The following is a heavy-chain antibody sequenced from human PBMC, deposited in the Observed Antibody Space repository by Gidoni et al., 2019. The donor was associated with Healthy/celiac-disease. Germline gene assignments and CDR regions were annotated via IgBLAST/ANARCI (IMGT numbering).Heavy chain of an antibody. CDR3: ARELRVRGSAPFDI. CDR2: ISSGGST. Sequence: EVQLVESGGGLSQPGGSLRLSCAASGFTVSSNYMSWVRQAPGKGLEWVSVISSGGSTYYADSVKGRFTISRDNSKNTLYLQMNSLRAEDTAVYYCARELRVRGSAPFDIWGQGTMVTVSS. D-gene: IGHD5-12*01. V-gene: IGHV3-53*01. J-gene: IGHJ3*02. CDR1: GFTVSSNY.